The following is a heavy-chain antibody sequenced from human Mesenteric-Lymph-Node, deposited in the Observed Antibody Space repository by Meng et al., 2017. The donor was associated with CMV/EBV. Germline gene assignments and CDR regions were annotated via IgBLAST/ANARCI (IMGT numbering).Heavy chain of an antibody. V-gene: IGHV1-18*01. J-gene: IGHJ6*02. CDR3: ARWSGYYNYYYYGMDV. D-gene: IGHD3-3*01. CDR1: GYTFSSYG. Sequence: ASVKVSCKASGYTFSSYGISWVRQAPGQGLEWMGWISAYNGDTEYAQKFQGRVTITADKSTSTAYMELSSLRSEDTAVYYCARWSGYYNYYYYGMDVWGQGTTVTVSS. CDR2: ISAYNGDT.